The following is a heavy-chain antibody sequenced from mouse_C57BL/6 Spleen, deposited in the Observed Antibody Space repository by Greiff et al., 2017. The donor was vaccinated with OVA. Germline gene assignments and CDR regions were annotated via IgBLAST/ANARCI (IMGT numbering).Heavy chain of an antibody. V-gene: IGHV1-80*01. Sequence: QVQLQQSGAELVKPGASVKISCKASGYAFSSYWMNWVKQRPGKGLEWIGQIYPGDGDTNYNGKFKGKATLTADKSSSTAYMQLSSLTSEDSAVYFGANAYYSNYYAMDYWGQGTSVTVSS. J-gene: IGHJ4*01. CDR1: GYAFSSYW. CDR3: ANAYYSNYYAMDY. D-gene: IGHD2-5*01. CDR2: IYPGDGDT.